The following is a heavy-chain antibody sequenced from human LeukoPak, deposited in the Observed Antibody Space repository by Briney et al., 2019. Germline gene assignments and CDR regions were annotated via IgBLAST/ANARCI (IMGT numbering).Heavy chain of an antibody. CDR3: ATETLNSSGWYSGGY. CDR1: GYTFTSYG. Sequence: ASVKVSCKASGYTFTSYGISWVRQAPGQGLEWMGWISAYNGNTNYAQKLQGRVTMTEDTSTDTAYMELSSLRSEDTAVYYCATETLNSSGWYSGGYWGQGTLVTVSS. V-gene: IGHV1-18*01. CDR2: ISAYNGNT. D-gene: IGHD6-19*01. J-gene: IGHJ4*02.